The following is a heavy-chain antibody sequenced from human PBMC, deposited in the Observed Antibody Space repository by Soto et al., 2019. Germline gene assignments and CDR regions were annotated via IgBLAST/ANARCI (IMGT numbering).Heavy chain of an antibody. CDR2: IDPSDSYT. V-gene: IGHV5-10-1*01. J-gene: IGHJ6*02. D-gene: IGHD6-6*01. CDR1: AYSFTNYW. CDR3: AREGNLEYSSSSSGYYYYYYGMDV. Sequence: LGESLKISCNGSAYSFTNYWIGWVRQMPGKGLEWMGRIDPSDSYTNYSPSFQGHVTISADKSISTAYLQWSSLKASDTAMYYCAREGNLEYSSSSSGYYYYYYGMDVWGQGTTVTVSS.